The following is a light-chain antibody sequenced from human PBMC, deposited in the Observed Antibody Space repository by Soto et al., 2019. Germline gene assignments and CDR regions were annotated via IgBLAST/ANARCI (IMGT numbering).Light chain of an antibody. Sequence: DIQMTQSPSSLSASVGDRVTITCQASQDISNYLNWYQQKPGKAPKLLIYDASNLETGVPSSFSGSGSGTDFTFTISSLQPEDIATYYCQQYDNLPITFGQGTRLEMK. J-gene: IGKJ5*01. V-gene: IGKV1-33*01. CDR2: DAS. CDR3: QQYDNLPIT. CDR1: QDISNY.